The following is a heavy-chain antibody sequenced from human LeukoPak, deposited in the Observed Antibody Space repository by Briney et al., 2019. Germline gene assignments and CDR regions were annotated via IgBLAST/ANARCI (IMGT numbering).Heavy chain of an antibody. CDR3: TRPSYSSGPTYY. D-gene: IGHD6-19*01. Sequence: SGGSLRLSCAASGFTFSSYAMSWVRQAPGKGLEWVSAISGSGGSTYYADSVKGRFTISRDNSKNTLYLQMNSLKTEDTAVYYCTRPSYSSGPTYYWGQGTLVTVSS. CDR1: GFTFSSYA. CDR2: ISGSGGST. V-gene: IGHV3-23*01. J-gene: IGHJ4*02.